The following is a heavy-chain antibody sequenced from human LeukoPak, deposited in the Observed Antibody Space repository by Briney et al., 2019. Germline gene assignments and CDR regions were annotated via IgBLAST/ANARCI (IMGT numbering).Heavy chain of an antibody. J-gene: IGHJ4*02. D-gene: IGHD7-27*01. CDR2: ISSTGSYI. CDR1: AFIFSGHW. Sequence: GGSLRLSCEASAFIFSGHWLNWVRQAPGKGLEWVASISSTGSYIYYVDSLKGRFTISRDNAKNSLYLQMNSLRAEDTAVYYCARIAWGNYFDFWGQGTLVTVSS. CDR3: ARIAWGNYFDF. V-gene: IGHV3-21*01.